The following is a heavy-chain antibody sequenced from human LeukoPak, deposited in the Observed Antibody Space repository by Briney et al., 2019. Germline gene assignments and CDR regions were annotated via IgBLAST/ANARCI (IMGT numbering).Heavy chain of an antibody. CDR3: ARVDSDDYFDY. V-gene: IGHV1-2*02. Sequence: ASVTVSCKASGYTFTDYYIHWVRQTPGQGLAWMGWINPRSGDPHEAQKFQGRVTMTRDASFSTAYMELSRLRSDDTAVYFCARVDSDDYFDYWGQGTLVTVSS. J-gene: IGHJ4*02. CDR1: GYTFTDYY. D-gene: IGHD3/OR15-3a*01. CDR2: INPRSGDP.